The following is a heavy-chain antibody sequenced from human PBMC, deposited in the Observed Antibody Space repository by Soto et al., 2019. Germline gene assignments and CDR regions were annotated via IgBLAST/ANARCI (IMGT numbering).Heavy chain of an antibody. Sequence: ASVKVSCKASGYTFTSYGISWVRQAPGQGLEWMGWISAYNGNTNYAQKLQGRVTMTTDTSTSTAYMELRSLRSDDTAVYYCASGIGIAGLKTYYYGMDVWGQGTTVTVS. D-gene: IGHD6-13*01. V-gene: IGHV1-18*01. J-gene: IGHJ6*02. CDR3: ASGIGIAGLKTYYYGMDV. CDR1: GYTFTSYG. CDR2: ISAYNGNT.